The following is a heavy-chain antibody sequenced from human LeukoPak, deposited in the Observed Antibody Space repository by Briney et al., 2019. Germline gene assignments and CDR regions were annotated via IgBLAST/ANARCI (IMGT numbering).Heavy chain of an antibody. CDR1: GGTFSSYA. Sequence: VASVKVSCKASGGTFSSYAISWVRQAPGQGLEWMGGIIPIFGTANYAQKFQGRVTITADESTSTAYMELSSLRSEDTAVYYCARDPGVIPFLEWSPLGMDVWGQGTTVTVSS. CDR2: IIPIFGTA. V-gene: IGHV1-69*13. J-gene: IGHJ6*02. CDR3: ARDPGVIPFLEWSPLGMDV. D-gene: IGHD3-3*01.